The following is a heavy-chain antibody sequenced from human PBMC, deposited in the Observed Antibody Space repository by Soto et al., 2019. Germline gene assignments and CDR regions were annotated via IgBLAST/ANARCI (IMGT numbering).Heavy chain of an antibody. J-gene: IGHJ4*02. CDR2: IYYSGST. Sequence: SETLSLTCTVSGGSISSSSYYWGWIRQPPGKGLEWIGSIYYSGSTYYNPSLKSRVTISVDTSKNQFSLKLSSVTAADTAVYYCAIDYYGSGRYTGGPHWGQGTLVTVSS. D-gene: IGHD3-10*01. CDR1: GGSISSSSYY. V-gene: IGHV4-39*02. CDR3: AIDYYGSGRYTGGPH.